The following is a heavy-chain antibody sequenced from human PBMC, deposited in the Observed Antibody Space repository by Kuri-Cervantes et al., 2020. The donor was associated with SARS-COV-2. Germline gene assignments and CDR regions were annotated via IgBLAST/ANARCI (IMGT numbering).Heavy chain of an antibody. Sequence: SETLSLTCYSISSGYYWGWLRQPPGKGLEWIGNIYHSGSTYYNPSLKSRVTISVDTSKNQLSLKLSSVTAADTAVYYCARGIAVAGVLDIWGQGTMVTVSS. CDR1: YSISSGYY. CDR2: IYHSGST. J-gene: IGHJ3*02. V-gene: IGHV4-38-2*01. CDR3: ARGIAVAGVLDI. D-gene: IGHD6-19*01.